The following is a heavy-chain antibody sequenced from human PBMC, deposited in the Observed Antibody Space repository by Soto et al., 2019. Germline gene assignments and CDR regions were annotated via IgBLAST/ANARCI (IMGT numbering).Heavy chain of an antibody. V-gene: IGHV4-39*01. Sequence: QLQLQESGPGQVKPSETLSLTCTVSGGSISSSNYNWGWIRQPPGKGLEWIGSIYYTGNTYYNPSLRSRVTVSVDTSKNQFSLKLSSVTAADTAVYYCARHLYGSGIVGQHWGQGTLVTVSS. D-gene: IGHD3-10*01. CDR1: GGSISSSNYN. CDR2: IYYTGNT. J-gene: IGHJ1*01. CDR3: ARHLYGSGIVGQH.